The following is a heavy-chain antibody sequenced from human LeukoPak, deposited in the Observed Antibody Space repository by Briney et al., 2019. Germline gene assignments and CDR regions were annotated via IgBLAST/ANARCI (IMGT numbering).Heavy chain of an antibody. V-gene: IGHV1-2*02. CDR1: GYTFTGYY. D-gene: IGHD4-17*01. CDR3: ASPLYGDYGYYYYYMDV. Sequence: GASVTVSCKASGYTFTGYYMHWVRQAPGQGLEWMGWINPNSGGTNYAQKFQGRVTMTRDASISTAYMELSSLRSEDTAVYYCASPLYGDYGYYYYYMDVWGKGTTVTVSS. CDR2: INPNSGGT. J-gene: IGHJ6*03.